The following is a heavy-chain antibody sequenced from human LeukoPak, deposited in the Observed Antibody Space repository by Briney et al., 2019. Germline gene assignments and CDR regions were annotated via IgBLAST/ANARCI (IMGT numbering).Heavy chain of an antibody. V-gene: IGHV3-30*18. CDR1: GFTFSSYG. D-gene: IGHD6-19*01. CDR2: ISYDGSNK. Sequence: GGSLRLSCAASGFTFSSYGMHWVRQAPGKGLEWVAVISYDGSNKYCADSVKGRFTISRDNSKNTLYLQMNSLRAEDTAVYYCAKDSAGIAVAGPLHWGQGTLVTVSS. J-gene: IGHJ4*02. CDR3: AKDSAGIAVAGPLH.